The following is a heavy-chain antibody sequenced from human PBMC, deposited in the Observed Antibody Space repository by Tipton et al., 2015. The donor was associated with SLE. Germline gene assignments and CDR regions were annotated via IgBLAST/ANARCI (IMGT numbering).Heavy chain of an antibody. Sequence: TLSLTCAVYGGSFSGYSWSWIRQPPGKGLEWIGQTNPSGNTNDNPSLRSRVTISVDTSNNQLSLKLTSVTAADTAVYYCARGRGMITFGGVFADWGQGSLVTVSS. CDR1: GGSFSGYS. J-gene: IGHJ4*02. V-gene: IGHV4-34*01. D-gene: IGHD3-16*02. CDR2: TNPSGNT. CDR3: ARGRGMITFGGVFAD.